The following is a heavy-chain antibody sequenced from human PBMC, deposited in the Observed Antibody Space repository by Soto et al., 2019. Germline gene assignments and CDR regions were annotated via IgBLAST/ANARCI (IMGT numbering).Heavy chain of an antibody. CDR2: INHSGST. D-gene: IGHD3-3*01. J-gene: IGHJ4*02. V-gene: IGHV4-34*01. CDR1: GGSFSGYY. CDR3: ARSFYDFWSGYYTGSPSDY. Sequence: SETLSLTCAVYGGSFSGYYWSWIRQPPGKGLEWIGEINHSGSTNYNPSLKSRVTISVDTSKNQFSLKLSSVTAADTAVYYCARSFYDFWSGYYTGSPSDYWGQGTLVTVSS.